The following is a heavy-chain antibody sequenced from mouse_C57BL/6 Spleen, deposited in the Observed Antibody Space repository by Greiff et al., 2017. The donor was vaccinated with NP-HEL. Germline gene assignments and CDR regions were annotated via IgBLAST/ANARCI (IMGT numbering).Heavy chain of an antibody. CDR2: IHPNSGST. V-gene: IGHV1-64*01. J-gene: IGHJ2*01. D-gene: IGHD2-4*01. Sequence: VQLHHPWAELVKPGAAGMLSWAASGYTFTSYWMHWVKQRPGQGLEWIGMIHPNSGSTNYNEKFKSKATLTVDKSSSTAYMQLSSLTSEDSAVYYCASHYDYDEGYWGQGTTLTVSS. CDR3: ASHYDYDEGY. CDR1: GYTFTSYW.